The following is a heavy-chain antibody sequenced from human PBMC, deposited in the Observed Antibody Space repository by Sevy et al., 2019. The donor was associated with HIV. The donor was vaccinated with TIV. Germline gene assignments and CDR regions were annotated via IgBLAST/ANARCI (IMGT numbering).Heavy chain of an antibody. CDR1: GFTFSDYY. CDR2: ISSSGSTI. D-gene: IGHD3-9*01. V-gene: IGHV3-11*01. J-gene: IGHJ4*02. Sequence: GGSLRLSCAASGFTFSDYYMSWIRQAPGKGLEWVSYISSSGSTIYYADSVKGQFTISRDNAKNSLYLQMNSLRAEDTAVYYCARSPHYDILTGYYSIEYYFDYWGQGTLVTVSS. CDR3: ARSPHYDILTGYYSIEYYFDY.